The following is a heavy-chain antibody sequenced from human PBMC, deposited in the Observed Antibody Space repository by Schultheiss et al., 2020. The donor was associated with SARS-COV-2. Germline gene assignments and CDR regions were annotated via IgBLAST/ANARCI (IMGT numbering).Heavy chain of an antibody. V-gene: IGHV1-69*05. CDR2: IIPIFGTA. CDR3: AREPRTVGATGMDV. D-gene: IGHD1-26*01. CDR1: GGTFSSYA. Sequence: SVKVSCKASGGTFSSYAISWVRQAPGQGLEWMGGIIPIFGTANYAQKFQGRVTMTRDTSTSTVYMELRSLTSDDTAVYYCAREPRTVGATGMDVWGKGTTVTVSS. J-gene: IGHJ6*03.